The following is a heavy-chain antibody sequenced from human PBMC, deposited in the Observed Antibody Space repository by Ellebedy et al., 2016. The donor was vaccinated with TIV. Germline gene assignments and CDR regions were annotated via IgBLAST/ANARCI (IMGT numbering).Heavy chain of an antibody. D-gene: IGHD6-6*01. Sequence: SQTLSLTCAISGDSVSSNSVTWNWIRQSPSRGLEWPGRTYYRSKWYNDYAVSVKSRITINPDTSKNQFSLQLNSVTPEDTAVYYCARVYSTSHPRAFDIWGQGTMVTVSS. CDR3: ARVYSTSHPRAFDI. J-gene: IGHJ3*02. CDR2: TYYRSKWYN. V-gene: IGHV6-1*01. CDR1: GDSVSSNSVT.